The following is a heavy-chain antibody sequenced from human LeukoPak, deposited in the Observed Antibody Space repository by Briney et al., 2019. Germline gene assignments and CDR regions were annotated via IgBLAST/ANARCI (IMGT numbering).Heavy chain of an antibody. CDR1: GLAFTNFA. Sequence: GGFLRLSGEASGLAFTNFAMSWVRQSPGKGLKWVSGISISGDTTYYADSVKGQFTISRDNSKNTLFLQMNTLKAEDTAVYYCTKRRSGYYSMDVWRKGNTASVSS. CDR3: TKRRSGYYSMDV. CDR2: ISISGDTT. D-gene: IGHD3-10*01. V-gene: IGHV3-23*01. J-gene: IGHJ6*03.